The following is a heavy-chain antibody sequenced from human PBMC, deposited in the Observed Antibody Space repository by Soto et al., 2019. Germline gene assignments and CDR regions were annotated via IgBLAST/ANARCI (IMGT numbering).Heavy chain of an antibody. CDR1: GDSVSSNSAA. CDR3: ARDPGSGYYRSGAFDI. Sequence: SQTLSLTCAISGDSVSSNSAAWNWIRQSPSRGLEWLGRTYYRSKWYNDYAVSVKSRITINPDTSKNQFSLQLNSVTPEDTAVYYCARDPGSGYYRSGAFDIWGQGTMVTVSS. J-gene: IGHJ3*02. D-gene: IGHD3-22*01. V-gene: IGHV6-1*01. CDR2: TYYRSKWYN.